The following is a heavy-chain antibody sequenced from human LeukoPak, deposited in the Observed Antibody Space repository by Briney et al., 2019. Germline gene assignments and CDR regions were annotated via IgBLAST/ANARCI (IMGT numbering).Heavy chain of an antibody. Sequence: GGSLKLSCAASGFTFSGSAIHWVRQSSGKGLEWVGQIDKKDKGYATATAYAASVKGRFTISRDDSISTAYLQMKSLKTEDTALYYCTRDSGTYNWLDPWGQGTLVTVSS. CDR2: IDKKDKGYATAT. J-gene: IGHJ5*02. CDR1: GFTFSGSA. CDR3: TRDSGTYNWLDP. V-gene: IGHV3-73*01. D-gene: IGHD1-26*01.